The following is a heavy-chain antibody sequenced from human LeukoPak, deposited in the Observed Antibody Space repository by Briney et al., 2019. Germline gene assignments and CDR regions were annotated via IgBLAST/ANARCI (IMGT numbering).Heavy chain of an antibody. CDR3: ARQDYGGPPY. J-gene: IGHJ4*02. Sequence: PSETLSLTCTVSGGSISSSSFFWGWIRQPPGKGLEWIGSIYYSGSTYYNPSLKSRVTISVDTSKNQFSLKLSSVTAADTAVYYCARQDYGGPPYWGQGTLVSVSS. CDR2: IYYSGST. V-gene: IGHV4-39*01. CDR1: GGSISSSSFF. D-gene: IGHD4/OR15-4a*01.